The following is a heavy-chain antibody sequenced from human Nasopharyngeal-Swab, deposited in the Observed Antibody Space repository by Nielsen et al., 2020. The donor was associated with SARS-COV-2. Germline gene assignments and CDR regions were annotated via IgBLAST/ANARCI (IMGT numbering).Heavy chain of an antibody. J-gene: IGHJ4*02. CDR3: AKVRPDGSGSYTYYFDY. V-gene: IGHV3-23*01. CDR2: ISGSGGST. D-gene: IGHD3-10*01. CDR1: GFTFSSYA. Sequence: GGSLRLSCAASGFTFSSYAISWVRQAPGKGLEWVSAISGSGGSTYYADSVKGRFTISRDNSKNTLYLQMNSLRAEDTAVYYCAKVRPDGSGSYTYYFDYWGQGTLVTVSS.